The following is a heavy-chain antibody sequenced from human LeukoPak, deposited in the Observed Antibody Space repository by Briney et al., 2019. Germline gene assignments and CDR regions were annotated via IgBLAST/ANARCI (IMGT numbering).Heavy chain of an antibody. D-gene: IGHD6-19*01. V-gene: IGHV3-9*01. J-gene: IGHJ4*02. CDR2: ISWNSGSI. CDR3: AKAFFSSGWSGVSDY. Sequence: PGGSLRLSCAASGFTFDDYAMHWVRQAPGKGLEWVSGISWNSGSIGYADSVKGRFTISRDNAKNSLYLQMNSLRAEDTALYYCAKAFFSSGWSGVSDYWGQGTLVTVSS. CDR1: GFTFDDYA.